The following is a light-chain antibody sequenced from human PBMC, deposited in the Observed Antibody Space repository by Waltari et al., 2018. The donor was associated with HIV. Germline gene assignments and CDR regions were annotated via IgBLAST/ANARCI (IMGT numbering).Light chain of an antibody. CDR2: WAS. CDR3: HQYFSAPWT. J-gene: IGKJ1*01. CDR1: QSLLYSANNKNY. V-gene: IGKV4-1*01. Sequence: DIVMTQSPDSLAVSLGERATINCKSSQSLLYSANNKNYLAWSQQKPGQPPKLLIYWASTRESGVPDRFSGSGSGTDFTLTISSLQADDMAVYYCHQYFSAPWTFGQGTKVEIK.